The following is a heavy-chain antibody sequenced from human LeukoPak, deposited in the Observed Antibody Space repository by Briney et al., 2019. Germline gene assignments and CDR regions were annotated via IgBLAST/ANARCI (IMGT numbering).Heavy chain of an antibody. Sequence: SETLSLTCNVSGDSVSSHFWIWFRQPAGKGLEWIGHRHASWSSNFNPSLKSRVTISIDTSKNQFSLKMNSVTAADTAAYYCARAPVLRGVFGWFDFWGQGVLVTVSS. D-gene: IGHD3-10*01. J-gene: IGHJ5*01. CDR2: RHASWSS. V-gene: IGHV4-59*02. CDR3: ARAPVLRGVFGWFDF. CDR1: GDSVSSHF.